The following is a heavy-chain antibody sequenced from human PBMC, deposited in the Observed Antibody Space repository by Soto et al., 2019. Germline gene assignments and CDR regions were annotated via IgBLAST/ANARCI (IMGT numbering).Heavy chain of an antibody. Sequence: PSETLSLTCAVYGGSFSGYYWSWIRQPPGKGLEWIGEINRSGSTNYNPSLKSRVTISVDTSKNQFSLKLSSVTAADTAVYYCARGEYSSSLGFDYWGQGTLVTVSS. J-gene: IGHJ4*02. V-gene: IGHV4-34*01. D-gene: IGHD6-6*01. CDR1: GGSFSGYY. CDR3: ARGEYSSSLGFDY. CDR2: INRSGST.